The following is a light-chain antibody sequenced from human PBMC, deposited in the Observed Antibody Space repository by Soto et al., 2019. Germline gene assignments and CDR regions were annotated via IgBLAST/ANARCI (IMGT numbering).Light chain of an antibody. CDR1: SRDVGDYDY. V-gene: IGLV2-14*03. Sequence: QSVLTQPASVSGSPGQSIPISCTGTSRDVGDYDYVSWYLQYPDKAPQLLIYYVDHRPSGVSSRFSGSKSGNTASLTISGLQAEDEGDYYCCSYADGSIYFFGTGTKVTVL. CDR2: YVD. CDR3: CSYADGSIYF. J-gene: IGLJ1*01.